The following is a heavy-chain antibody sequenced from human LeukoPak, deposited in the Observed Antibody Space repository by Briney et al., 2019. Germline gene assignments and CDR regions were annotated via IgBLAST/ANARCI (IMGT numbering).Heavy chain of an antibody. V-gene: IGHV3-7*01. J-gene: IGHJ4*02. CDR2: IKQDGSEK. Sequence: GGSLRLSCAASGFTFSTYWMNWVRQAPGKGLEWVASIKQDGSEKYYVDSVKGRFTISRDNAKNSLYLQMNSLRAEDTAVYYCAKDVTLVRGGLFDYWGQGTLVTVSS. D-gene: IGHD3-10*01. CDR3: AKDVTLVRGGLFDY. CDR1: GFTFSTYW.